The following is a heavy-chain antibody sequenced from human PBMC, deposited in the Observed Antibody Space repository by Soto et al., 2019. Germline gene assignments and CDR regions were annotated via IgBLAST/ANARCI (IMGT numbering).Heavy chain of an antibody. D-gene: IGHD3-10*01. V-gene: IGHV4-59*01. Sequence: QVQLQESGPGLVKPSETLSLTCTVSGGSISSYYWSWIRQPPGKGLEWIGYIYDSGSTNYNPSLMNRVTITVDTSKNQCSLKLSSVTAADTAVDYCARDRGYPETYGMDVWGQGTTVTVSS. CDR1: GGSISSYY. CDR2: IYDSGST. CDR3: ARDRGYPETYGMDV. J-gene: IGHJ6*02.